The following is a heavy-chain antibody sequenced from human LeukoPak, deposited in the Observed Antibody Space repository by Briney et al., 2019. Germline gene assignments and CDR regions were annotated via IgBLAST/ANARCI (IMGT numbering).Heavy chain of an antibody. CDR3: ARDCSTSCCPPFNY. CDR1: GYTFTSYG. Sequence: SVKVSCKASGYTFTSYGISWVRQAPGQGLDGMGWVSAYNGDTNYAQRFQGRVTMTTDASTSTAYMELRSLRSDDTAVYYCARDCSTSCCPPFNYWGQGTLVTVSS. J-gene: IGHJ4*02. D-gene: IGHD2-2*01. CDR2: VSAYNGDT. V-gene: IGHV1-18*04.